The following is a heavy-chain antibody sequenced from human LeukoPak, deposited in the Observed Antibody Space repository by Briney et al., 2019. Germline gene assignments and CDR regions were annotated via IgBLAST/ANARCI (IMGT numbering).Heavy chain of an antibody. Sequence: GGSLRLSCAASGFTFSSYAMHWVRQAPGKGLEYVSAISSNGGSTYYANSVKGRFTISRDNSKNTLYLQMGSLRAEDMAVYYCARGSYYYGSGGPTHHDYWGQGTLVTVSS. CDR1: GFTFSSYA. CDR3: ARGSYYYGSGGPTHHDY. CDR2: ISSNGGST. D-gene: IGHD3-10*01. J-gene: IGHJ4*02. V-gene: IGHV3-64*01.